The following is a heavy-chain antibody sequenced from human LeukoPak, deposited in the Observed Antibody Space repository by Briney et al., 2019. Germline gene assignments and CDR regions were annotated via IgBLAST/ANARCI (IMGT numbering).Heavy chain of an antibody. J-gene: IGHJ2*01. CDR2: IRTYNGNT. Sequence: ASVKVSCKASGYTFTSYGINWVRQAPGQGLEWMGWIRTYNGNTNYAQKLQGRVTMTTDTSTRTAYMELRSLRSDDTAVYYCARDGGGYYESSDLWYFDLWGRGTLVTVSS. CDR1: GYTFTSYG. V-gene: IGHV1-18*01. CDR3: ARDGGGYYESSDLWYFDL. D-gene: IGHD3-22*01.